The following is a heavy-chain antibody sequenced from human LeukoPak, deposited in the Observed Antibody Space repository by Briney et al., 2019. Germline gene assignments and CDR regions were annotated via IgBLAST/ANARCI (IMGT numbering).Heavy chain of an antibody. J-gene: IGHJ4*02. Sequence: PGRSLRLSCAASGFTFSSYGMHWVRQAPGKGLEWVAVIWYDGSNKYYADSVKGRFTISRDNSKNTLYLQMNSLRAEDTAVYYCAKDRAWPPRGFSGSYKYFDYWGQGTLVTVSS. V-gene: IGHV3-33*06. CDR3: AKDRAWPPRGFSGSYKYFDY. CDR2: IWYDGSNK. D-gene: IGHD1-26*01. CDR1: GFTFSSYG.